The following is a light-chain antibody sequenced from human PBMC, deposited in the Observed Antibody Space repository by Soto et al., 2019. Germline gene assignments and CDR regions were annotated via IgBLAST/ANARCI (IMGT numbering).Light chain of an antibody. CDR1: STTSGAAYA. J-gene: IGLJ1*01. Sequence: QSVLTHTPSVSGAPGQRGSISCTGSSTTSGAAYAAHWHHHHPGPDPTLPIIVNAIPPTGVPHRFSATTSGTSASLAITGLQAEDEGDYYCSPYASSSTRVFGPGTKVTVL. CDR3: SPYASSSTRV. V-gene: IGLV1-40*01. CDR2: VNA.